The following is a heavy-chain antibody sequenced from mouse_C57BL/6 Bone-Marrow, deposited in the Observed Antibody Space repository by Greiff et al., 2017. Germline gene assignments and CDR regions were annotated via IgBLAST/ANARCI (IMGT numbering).Heavy chain of an antibody. CDR3: TPDYYGSRGNY. CDR2: IYPDNGAT. Sequence: VQLQQSGAELVTPWPSVTFSCTASGFTFTDDYMHWVQQRPEQGLEWIGWIYPDNGATEYASKFQGQATITADSSSNTAYLQLSSLTSEDAAVCYCTPDYYGSRGNYWGQGTTLTVSS. J-gene: IGHJ2*01. V-gene: IGHV14-4*01. D-gene: IGHD1-1*01. CDR1: GFTFTDDY.